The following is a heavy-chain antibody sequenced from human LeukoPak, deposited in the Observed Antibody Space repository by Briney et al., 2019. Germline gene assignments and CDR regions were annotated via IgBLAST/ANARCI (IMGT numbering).Heavy chain of an antibody. CDR1: SGSISSSNFY. CDR3: ARILKDVQGMVRGSMDV. V-gene: IGHV4-39*07. D-gene: IGHD3-10*01. J-gene: IGHJ6*03. Sequence: PSETLSLTCTVSSGSISSSNFYWGWIRQPPGKGLEWIGSIYYSGSTYYNPSLKSRVTISVDTSKNQFSLKLRSVTAADTAVYYCARILKDVQGMVRGSMDVWGKGTTVIVSS. CDR2: IYYSGST.